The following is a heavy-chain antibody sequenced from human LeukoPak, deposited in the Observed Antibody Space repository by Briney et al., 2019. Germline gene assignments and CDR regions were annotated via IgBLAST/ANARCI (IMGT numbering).Heavy chain of an antibody. D-gene: IGHD3-22*01. V-gene: IGHV1-24*01. J-gene: IGHJ4*02. CDR3: ATGGVGDSSGYYPYYFDY. CDR2: FDPEDGET. Sequence: ASVKVSCKVSGYTLTELSMHWVRQAPGKGLEWMGGFDPEDGETIYAQKFQGRVTMTEDTSTDTAYMELSSLRSEDTAMYYCATGGVGDSSGYYPYYFDYWGQGTLVTVSS. CDR1: GYTLTELS.